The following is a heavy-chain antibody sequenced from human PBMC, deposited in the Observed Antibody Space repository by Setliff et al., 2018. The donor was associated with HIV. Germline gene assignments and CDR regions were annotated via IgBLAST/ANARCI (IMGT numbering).Heavy chain of an antibody. V-gene: IGHV7-4-1*02. CDR1: GYTFTNYA. Sequence: ASVKVSCKTSGYTFTNYALNWVRQAPGQGLEWMGWINTNTGNPTYAQGFTGRFVFSLDTSVSTAYLQISSLKAEDSAIYYCARVSDTGVDPQTHRDYWGQGTPGTSPQ. CDR3: ARVSDTGVDPQTHRDY. CDR2: INTNTGNP. J-gene: IGHJ4*02. D-gene: IGHD2-21*01.